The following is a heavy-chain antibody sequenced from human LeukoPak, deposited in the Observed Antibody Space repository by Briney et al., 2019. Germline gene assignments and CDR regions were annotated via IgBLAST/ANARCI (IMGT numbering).Heavy chain of an antibody. Sequence: GRSLRLSCAASGFTFDDYAMHWVRQAPGKGLEWVPGISWNSGSIGYADSVKGRFTISRDNAKNSLYLQMNSLRAEDTALYYCAKSIALYYYYGMDVWGQGTTVTVSS. CDR3: AKSIALYYYYGMDV. CDR2: ISWNSGSI. J-gene: IGHJ6*02. V-gene: IGHV3-9*01. CDR1: GFTFDDYA.